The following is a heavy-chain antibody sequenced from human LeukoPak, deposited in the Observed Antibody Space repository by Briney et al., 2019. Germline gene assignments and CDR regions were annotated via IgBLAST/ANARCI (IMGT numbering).Heavy chain of an antibody. V-gene: IGHV3-7*01. CDR2: MKKDGSDT. CDR3: GRHRSGSGTYFIDY. Sequence: GGSLRLSCVVSGFTFSSYSMIWVRQAPGKGLQWVANMKKDGSDTKYVESVKGRFTISRDNAKNSLYLQMNSLRAEDTAVYYCGRHRSGSGTYFIDYWGQGTLVSVSS. D-gene: IGHD3-10*01. CDR1: GFTFSSYS. J-gene: IGHJ4*02.